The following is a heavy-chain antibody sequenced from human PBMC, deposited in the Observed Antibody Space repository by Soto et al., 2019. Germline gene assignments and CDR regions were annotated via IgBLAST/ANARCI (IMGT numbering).Heavy chain of an antibody. J-gene: IGHJ4*02. V-gene: IGHV1-3*05. Sequence: QVQLVQSGAEEKKPGASVKVSCKASGYSFSSYAIHWVRQAPGQGLEWMGWINAGNGNTKYSRKFQGRLTITSDTSASTAYMELNSLRSEDTAVYCCARVDGTYWGQGTLVTVSS. CDR2: INAGNGNT. D-gene: IGHD1-26*01. CDR3: ARVDGTY. CDR1: GYSFSSYA.